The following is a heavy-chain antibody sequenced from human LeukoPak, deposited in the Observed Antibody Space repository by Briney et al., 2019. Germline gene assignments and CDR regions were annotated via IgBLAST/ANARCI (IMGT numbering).Heavy chain of an antibody. J-gene: IGHJ4*02. CDR1: GGSISSYY. CDR2: IYYSGST. Sequence: SETLSLTCTVSGGSISSYYWSWIRQPPGKGLEWIGYIYYSGSTNYNPSLKSRVTISVDTSKNQFSLKLSSVTAADTAVYYCARGFPTDYWGQGTLVTVSS. CDR3: ARGFPTDY. D-gene: IGHD2-21*01. V-gene: IGHV4-59*01.